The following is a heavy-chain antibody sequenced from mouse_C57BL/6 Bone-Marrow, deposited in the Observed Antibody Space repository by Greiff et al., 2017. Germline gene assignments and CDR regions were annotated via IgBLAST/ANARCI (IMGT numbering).Heavy chain of an antibody. Sequence: VKLMESGAELVKPGASVKLSCKASGYTFTEYTIHWVKQRSGQGLEWNGWFYPGSGSIKYNEKFKDKATLTADTSSSTVYMALSRFTSADSAVYFCARHEEGGGYYYGYWYFEVWGTEGTGTVAS. D-gene: IGHD1-1*01. V-gene: IGHV1-62-2*01. CDR3: ARHEEGGGYYYGYWYFEV. CDR1: GYTFTEYT. CDR2: FYPGSGSI. J-gene: IGHJ1*03.